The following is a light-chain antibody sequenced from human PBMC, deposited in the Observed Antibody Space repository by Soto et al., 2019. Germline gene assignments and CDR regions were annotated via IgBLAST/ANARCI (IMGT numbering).Light chain of an antibody. CDR1: SSDVGSYNR. CDR3: SLYTSSSTEV. V-gene: IGLV2-18*01. Sequence: QSVLTQPPSVSGSPGQSVTISCTGTSSDVGSYNRVSWYQQPPGTAPKLMIYEVSNRPSGVPDRFSGSKSGNTASLTISGLQAEDEADYYCSLYTSSSTEVFGAGTKVTVL. CDR2: EVS. J-gene: IGLJ1*01.